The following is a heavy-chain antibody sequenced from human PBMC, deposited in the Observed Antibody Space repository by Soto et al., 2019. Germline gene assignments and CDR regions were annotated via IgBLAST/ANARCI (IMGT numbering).Heavy chain of an antibody. J-gene: IGHJ6*02. CDR1: GFTFSSYD. D-gene: IGHD3-22*01. CDR2: ISYDGTKT. Sequence: VQLVESGGGVVQPGRSLRLSCAASGFTFSSYDIQWVRQAPGKGLEWVAIISYDGTKTDYADSVKGRFSINRDNSNNTMYLQMDSLSADDTAVYYCAKRKYYDSSYGMDVWGQWTTVIVSS. CDR3: AKRKYYDSSYGMDV. V-gene: IGHV3-30*18.